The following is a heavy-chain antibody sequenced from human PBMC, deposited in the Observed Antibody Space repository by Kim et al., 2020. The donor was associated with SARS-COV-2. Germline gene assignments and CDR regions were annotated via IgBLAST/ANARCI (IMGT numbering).Heavy chain of an antibody. V-gene: IGHV3-23*01. J-gene: IGHJ4*02. CDR3: ATEMWYRMDY. CDR2: ISHDGADT. Sequence: GGSLRLSCAASGFPFTGYAMNWVRQAPGRGLEWLLTISHDGADTSYANSVKGRFTISRDSARNTVHLQMTSLRAEDTATYYCATEMWYRMDYWGRGTPVTVSS. D-gene: IGHD1-1*01. CDR1: GFPFTGYA.